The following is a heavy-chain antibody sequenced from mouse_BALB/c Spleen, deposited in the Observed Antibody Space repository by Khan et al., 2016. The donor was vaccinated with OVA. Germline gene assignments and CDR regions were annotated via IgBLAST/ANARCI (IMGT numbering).Heavy chain of an antibody. Sequence: EVQLQESGPGLVKPSQSLSLTCTVSGYSFTSYYVRYLNRHLAGSLLEWMGIISYSGSTNYTPSLNSRITITRDTSKNQLFLQLKSVTTEDTATDCCTGGRAYWGQGTLVTVSA. CDR1: GYSFTSYYV. J-gene: IGHJ3*01. CDR3: TGGRAY. V-gene: IGHV3-2*02. D-gene: IGHD3-3*01. CDR2: ISYSGST.